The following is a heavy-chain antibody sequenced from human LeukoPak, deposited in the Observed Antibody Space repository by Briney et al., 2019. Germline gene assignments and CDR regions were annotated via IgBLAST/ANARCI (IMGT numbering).Heavy chain of an antibody. V-gene: IGHV1-24*01. CDR1: GYTLTELS. D-gene: IGHD2-21*01. CDR2: FDPEDGET. Sequence: ASVTVSCKVSGYTLTELSMHWVRQAPGKGLEWMGGFDPEDGETIYAQKFQGRVTMTEDTSTDTAYMELSSLRSEDTAVYYCATRRTATLIGILSDWFDPWGQGTLVTVSS. CDR3: ATRRTATLIGILSDWFDP. J-gene: IGHJ5*02.